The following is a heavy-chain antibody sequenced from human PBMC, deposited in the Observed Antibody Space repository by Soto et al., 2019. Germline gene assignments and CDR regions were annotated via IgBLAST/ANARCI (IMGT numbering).Heavy chain of an antibody. J-gene: IGHJ6*02. D-gene: IGHD1-1*01. CDR1: GGSIGSGGDY. CDR2: IYYSGST. V-gene: IGHV4-31*03. Sequence: SETLSLTCTVSGGSIGSGGDYWSWIRQHPGKGLEWIGYIYYSGSTYYNPSLKSRVTISVDTSKNQFSLKLSSVTAADTAVYYCARGAQLELRYYYYYGMDVWGQGTTVTVSS. CDR3: ARGAQLELRYYYYYGMDV.